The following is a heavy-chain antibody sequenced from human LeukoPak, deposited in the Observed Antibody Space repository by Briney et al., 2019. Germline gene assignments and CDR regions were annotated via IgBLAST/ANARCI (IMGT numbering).Heavy chain of an antibody. CDR3: ARGGDYDFWSGYHYYYYYMDV. Sequence: SCKVSGYTLTELTMHWVRQAPGKGLEWVSYISSSSSTIYYADSVKGRFTISRDNAKNSLYLQMNSLRAEDTAVYYCARGGDYDFWSGYHYYYYYMDVWGKGTTVTVSS. CDR1: GYTLTELT. J-gene: IGHJ6*03. V-gene: IGHV3-48*01. CDR2: ISSSSSTI. D-gene: IGHD3-3*01.